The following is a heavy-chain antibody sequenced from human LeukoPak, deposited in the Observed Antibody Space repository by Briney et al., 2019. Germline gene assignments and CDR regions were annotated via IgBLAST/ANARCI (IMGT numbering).Heavy chain of an antibody. J-gene: IGHJ6*02. Sequence: SVKVSCKASGGTFSSYAISWVRQAPGQGLEWMGGIIPIFGTANYAQKFQGRVTITADESTSTAYMELSSLGSEDTAVYYCARERAAGPYYYYGMDVWGQGTTVTVSS. D-gene: IGHD6-13*01. CDR1: GGTFSSYA. V-gene: IGHV1-69*01. CDR3: ARERAAGPYYYYGMDV. CDR2: IIPIFGTA.